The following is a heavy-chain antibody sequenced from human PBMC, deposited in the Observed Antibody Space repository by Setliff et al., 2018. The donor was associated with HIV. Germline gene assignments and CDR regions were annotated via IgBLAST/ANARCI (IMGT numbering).Heavy chain of an antibody. J-gene: IGHJ3*02. V-gene: IGHV4-39*02. D-gene: IGHD3-3*01. CDR3: ARSFSGRYFWSGYYTGPDPKGENAFDT. CDR2: IYSSGST. CDR1: GGSISNSNYF. Sequence: SETLSLTCTVSGGSISNSNYFWGWIRQPPGKGLEWIGRIYSSGSTYYQPSLQGRVSMSIDSSKNRFSLSLRYVTAADTAVYYCARSFSGRYFWSGYYTGPDPKGENAFDTWGQGTMVTVSS.